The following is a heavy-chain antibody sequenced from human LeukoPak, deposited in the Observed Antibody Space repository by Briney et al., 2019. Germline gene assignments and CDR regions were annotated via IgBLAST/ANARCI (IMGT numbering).Heavy chain of an antibody. CDR2: IRYDGTNK. Sequence: QSGRSLRPSCAATGFTFSSYGMHLVRQAPAKGLEWVAFIRYDGTNKYYADSVKGRFTISRDNSNNTLYLQMNSLRAEDTAVYYCARDAQRGFDYSNSLEYWGHGTLVTVSS. D-gene: IGHD4-11*01. CDR3: ARDAQRGFDYSNSLEY. J-gene: IGHJ4*01. CDR1: GFTFSSYG. V-gene: IGHV3-30*02.